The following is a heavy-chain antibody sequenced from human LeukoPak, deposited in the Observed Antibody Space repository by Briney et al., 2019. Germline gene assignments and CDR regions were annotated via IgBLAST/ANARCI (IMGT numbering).Heavy chain of an antibody. J-gene: IGHJ4*02. Sequence: GGSLRLSCAASGFTFNSYHMIWVRQASGKGLEWVSSISSSSSYIYYADSVKGRFTISRDNAKNSLYLQMNSLRAEDTAVYYCARADWDTAMIDYWGQGTLVTVSS. V-gene: IGHV3-21*01. CDR2: ISSSSSYI. CDR3: ARADWDTAMIDY. D-gene: IGHD5-18*01. CDR1: GFTFNSYH.